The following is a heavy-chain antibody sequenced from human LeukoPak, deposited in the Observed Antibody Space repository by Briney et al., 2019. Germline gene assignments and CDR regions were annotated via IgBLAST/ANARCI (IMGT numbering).Heavy chain of an antibody. D-gene: IGHD6-13*01. CDR3: ARVGYTHWSVDD. J-gene: IGHJ4*02. CDR2: INQISSIR. V-gene: IGHV3-7*01. Sequence: PGGSLRLSCAASGFTFSSYAMTWVRQAPGKGLEWVANINQISSIRYYADSVKGRFTISRDNAKDSVYLEINSLRDEDTAVYYCARVGYTHWSVDDWGQGSLVTVSS. CDR1: GFTFSSYA.